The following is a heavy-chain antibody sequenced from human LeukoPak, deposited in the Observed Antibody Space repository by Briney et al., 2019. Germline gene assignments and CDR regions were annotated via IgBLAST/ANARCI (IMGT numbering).Heavy chain of an antibody. CDR3: AKDGSYYFDY. V-gene: IGHV3-23*01. CDR2: SGGSDGRT. CDR1: GFTFSAYN. J-gene: IGHJ4*02. Sequence: GGSLRPSCAASGFTFSAYNLNWVRQAPGKGLEWISASGGSDGRTYYADFVKGRFTISRDNSKNTLYLQMNSLRAEDTAVYYCAKDGSYYFDYWGQGTLVTVYS.